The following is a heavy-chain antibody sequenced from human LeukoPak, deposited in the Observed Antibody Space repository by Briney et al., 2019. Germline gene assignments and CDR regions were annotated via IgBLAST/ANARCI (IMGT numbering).Heavy chain of an antibody. CDR1: GYTFTIYA. D-gene: IGHD3-10*01. Sequence: ASVNVSCKASGYTFTIYAMHWVRQAPGQRLEWRGWINAGNGNTKYSQKFQVRVTITRDTSASTAYMELSSVRPEDTAVYYCAREWPDGSGSYYRWGQGTLVTVSS. J-gene: IGHJ4*02. V-gene: IGHV1-3*01. CDR2: INAGNGNT. CDR3: AREWPDGSGSYYR.